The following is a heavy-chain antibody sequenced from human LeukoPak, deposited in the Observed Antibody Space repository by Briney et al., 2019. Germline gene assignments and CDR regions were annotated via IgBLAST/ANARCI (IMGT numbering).Heavy chain of an antibody. CDR3: ARVLAAAAGIYFDY. D-gene: IGHD6-13*01. Sequence: PGGSLRLSCAASGFTFSSYSMNWVRQAPGKGLEGVSSISSSSSYIYYADSVRGRFTISRDNAKNSLYLQMTSLRAEDTAVYYCARVLAAAAGIYFDYWGQGTLVTVSS. V-gene: IGHV3-21*01. CDR2: ISSSSSYI. CDR1: GFTFSSYS. J-gene: IGHJ4*02.